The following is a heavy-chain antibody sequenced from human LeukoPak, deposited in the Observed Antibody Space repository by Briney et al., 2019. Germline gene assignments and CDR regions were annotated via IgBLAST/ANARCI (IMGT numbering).Heavy chain of an antibody. D-gene: IGHD1-26*01. CDR3: TRDRWEPTNWFDP. J-gene: IGHJ5*02. CDR2: ITSSSSYI. CDR1: GFTFSSYD. Sequence: PGGSLRLSCAASGFTFSSYDMSWVRQAPGKGLEWVSSITSSSSYIHYADSVRGRFTISRDDAKNSLYLQMNSLRAEDTAVYYCTRDRWEPTNWFDPWGQGTLVTVSS. V-gene: IGHV3-21*01.